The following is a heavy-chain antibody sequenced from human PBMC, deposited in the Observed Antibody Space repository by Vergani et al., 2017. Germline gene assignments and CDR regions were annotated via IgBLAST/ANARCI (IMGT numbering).Heavy chain of an antibody. D-gene: IGHD3-9*01. Sequence: QVQLVQSGAEVKKPGSSVKVSCKASGGTFSSYTISWVRQAPGQGLEWMGRIMPILGIANYAQKFQGRVTITADKSTSTAYMELSSLRSEDTAVYYCARDRYYDILTACRGPPGYGMDVWGQGTTVTVSS. V-gene: IGHV1-69*08. CDR3: ARDRYYDILTACRGPPGYGMDV. CDR2: IMPILGIA. CDR1: GGTFSSYT. J-gene: IGHJ6*02.